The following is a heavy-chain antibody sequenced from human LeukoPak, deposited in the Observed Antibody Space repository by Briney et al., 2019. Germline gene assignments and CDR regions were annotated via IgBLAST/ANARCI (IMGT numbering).Heavy chain of an antibody. Sequence: KPSETLSLTCAVYGGSFSGYYWSWIRQPPGEGLEWIGEINHSGSTNYNPSLKSRVTISVDTSKNQFSLKLSSVTAADTAVYYCARGPARGIAVTRYWGQGTLVTVSS. J-gene: IGHJ4*02. CDR1: GGSFSGYY. CDR3: ARGPARGIAVTRY. V-gene: IGHV4-34*01. CDR2: INHSGST. D-gene: IGHD6-19*01.